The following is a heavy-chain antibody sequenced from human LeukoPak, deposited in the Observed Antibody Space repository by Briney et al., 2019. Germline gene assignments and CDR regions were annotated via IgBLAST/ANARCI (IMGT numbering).Heavy chain of an antibody. V-gene: IGHV3-30*04. J-gene: IGHJ5*02. CDR3: TKGDDYGANTRLPKYNWFDP. CDR1: GFTFRSYA. Sequence: GRSLRLSCAASGFTFRSYAMHWVRQAPGKGLEWVAVISLDGGNIYYADSLRGRFTISRDNSRDTLYLQMNSLRAEDTAVYYCTKGDDYGANTRLPKYNWFDPWGQGTLVTVSS. CDR2: ISLDGGNI. D-gene: IGHD4-23*01.